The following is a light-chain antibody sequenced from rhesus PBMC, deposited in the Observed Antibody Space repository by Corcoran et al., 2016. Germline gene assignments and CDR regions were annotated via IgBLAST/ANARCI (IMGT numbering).Light chain of an antibody. CDR3: QQYSSSQYS. CDR1: QSISSW. CDR2: KES. V-gene: IGKV1-22*01. Sequence: DIQMTQSPSSLSASVGDTVTITCRASQSISSWLAWYQQKPGKAPKLLIYKESTLQSGVPSIFSGIGSGTDFTLTISSLQSEDFATYYCQQYSSSQYSFGHGTKVEIK. J-gene: IGKJ2*01.